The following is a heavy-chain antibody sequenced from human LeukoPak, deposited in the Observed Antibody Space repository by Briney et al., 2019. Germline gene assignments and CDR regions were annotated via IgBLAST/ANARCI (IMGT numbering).Heavy chain of an antibody. CDR3: ARVPGDY. D-gene: IGHD1-14*01. J-gene: IGHJ4*02. CDR2: ISTSSSTI. CDR1: GFTVSSNC. Sequence: PGGSLRLSCAASGFTVSSNCMNWVRQAPGKGLEWVSYISTSSSTIYYADSVKGRFTISRDNAKNSLYLQMNSLRAEDTAVYYCARVPGDYWGQGTLVTVSS. V-gene: IGHV3-48*04.